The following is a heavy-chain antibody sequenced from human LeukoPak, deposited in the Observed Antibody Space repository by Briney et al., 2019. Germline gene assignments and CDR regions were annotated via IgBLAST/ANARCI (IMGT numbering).Heavy chain of an antibody. CDR1: GFTFSSFA. CDR3: ARDPVSTALQINSDY. D-gene: IGHD5-18*01. Sequence: PGGSLRLSCAASGFTFSSFAMSWVRQAAGKGLEWVSVISAGGGLTYYADSVKGRFTISRDNSRNMLYLQMNSLRAEDTALYYCARDPVSTALQINSDYWGQGTLVTVSS. V-gene: IGHV3-23*01. J-gene: IGHJ4*02. CDR2: ISAGGGLT.